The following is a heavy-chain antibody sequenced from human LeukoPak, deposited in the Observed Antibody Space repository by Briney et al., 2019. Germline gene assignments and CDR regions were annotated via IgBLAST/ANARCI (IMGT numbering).Heavy chain of an antibody. CDR3: ARDWRGYCSGGSCYEGDWFDP. CDR2: ISYDGSNK. D-gene: IGHD2-15*01. Sequence: TGGSLRLSCAASGFTFSSYAMHWVRQAPGKGLEWVAVISYDGSNKYYADSVKGRFTISRDNSKNTLYLQMDSLRAEDTAVYYCARDWRGYCSGGSCYEGDWFDPWGQGILVTVSS. V-gene: IGHV3-30-3*01. J-gene: IGHJ5*02. CDR1: GFTFSSYA.